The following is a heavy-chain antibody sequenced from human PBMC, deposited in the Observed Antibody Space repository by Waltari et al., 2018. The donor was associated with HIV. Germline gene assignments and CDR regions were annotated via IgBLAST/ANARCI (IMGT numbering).Heavy chain of an antibody. CDR2: ISSSSSYI. D-gene: IGHD4-17*01. Sequence: EVQLVESGGGLVKPGGSLRLSCAASGFTFSSYSMNWVRQAPGKGLEWVSSISSSSSYIYYADSVKGRFTISRDNAKNSLYLQMNSLRAEDTAVYYCARSLDFGTVTTGYYYYYGMDVWGQGTTVTVSS. V-gene: IGHV3-21*01. CDR3: ARSLDFGTVTTGYYYYYGMDV. CDR1: GFTFSSYS. J-gene: IGHJ6*02.